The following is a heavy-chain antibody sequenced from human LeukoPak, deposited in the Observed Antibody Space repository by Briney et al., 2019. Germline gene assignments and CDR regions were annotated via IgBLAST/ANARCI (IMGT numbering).Heavy chain of an antibody. Sequence: GSLRLSCAASGFTVSSNYMSWVRQPPGKGLEWIGEIHHSGSTNYNPSLKSRVTISVDKSKNQFSLMLTSVTAADTAVYYCARNGYYSADYWGQGTLVTVSS. V-gene: IGHV4-4*02. CDR1: GFTVSSNY. D-gene: IGHD4-17*01. J-gene: IGHJ4*02. CDR2: IHHSGST. CDR3: ARNGYYSADY.